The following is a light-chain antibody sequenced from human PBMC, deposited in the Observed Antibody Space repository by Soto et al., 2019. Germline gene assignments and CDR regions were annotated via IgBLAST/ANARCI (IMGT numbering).Light chain of an antibody. CDR3: QQANSFPFT. V-gene: IGKV1-12*01. Sequence: DMQMTQSPSSVPASVGDRVTITCRASQGISNWLAWYQQKPGKAPKLLISSAYTLQSGVPSRFSGSGSGTDFTLTISSLQPEDFATYYCQQANSFPFTFGPGTKVDIK. CDR1: QGISNW. J-gene: IGKJ3*01. CDR2: SAY.